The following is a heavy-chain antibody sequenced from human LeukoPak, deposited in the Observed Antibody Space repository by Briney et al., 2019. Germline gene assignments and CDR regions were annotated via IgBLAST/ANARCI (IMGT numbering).Heavy chain of an antibody. CDR1: GGTFSTYA. V-gene: IGHV1-69*06. J-gene: IGHJ6*02. CDR2: ILPMFGTV. CDR3: ARVDVGYSSSWAPYGLDV. Sequence: SVKVSCKPSGGTFSTYAITWVRQAPGQGLEWMGGILPMFGTVYYAQKFQGRVTITADKSASTAFMDLRSLRSEDTAVYYRARVDVGYSSSWAPYGLDVWGQGTTVTVSS. D-gene: IGHD6-13*01.